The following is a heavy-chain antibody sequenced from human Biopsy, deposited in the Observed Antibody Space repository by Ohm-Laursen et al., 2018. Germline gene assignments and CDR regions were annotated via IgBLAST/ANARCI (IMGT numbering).Heavy chain of an antibody. V-gene: IGHV4-34*01. CDR2: INHRGTT. J-gene: IGHJ6*02. Sequence: GTLSLTCTVSGGSLSSYSWSWIRQPAGKGLEWIGEINHRGTTNYNPSLKSRATLSADSSNSQFSLRLTSVTAADTAIYYCARGSGYFKLDVWGQGTTVTVSS. D-gene: IGHD5-12*01. CDR3: ARGSGYFKLDV. CDR1: GGSLSSYS.